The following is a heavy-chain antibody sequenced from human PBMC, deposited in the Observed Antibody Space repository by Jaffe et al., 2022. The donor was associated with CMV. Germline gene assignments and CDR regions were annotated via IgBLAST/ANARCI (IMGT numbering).Heavy chain of an antibody. J-gene: IGHJ3*02. Sequence: QVQLQESGPGLVKPSETLSLTCTVSGGSISSYYWSWIRQPPGKGLEWIGYIYYSGSTNYNPSLKSRVTISVDTSKNQFSLKLSSVTAADTAVYYCAREITYYYDSSGYSRNDAFDIWGQGTMVTVSS. D-gene: IGHD3-22*01. V-gene: IGHV4-59*01. CDR3: AREITYYYDSSGYSRNDAFDI. CDR1: GGSISSYY. CDR2: IYYSGST.